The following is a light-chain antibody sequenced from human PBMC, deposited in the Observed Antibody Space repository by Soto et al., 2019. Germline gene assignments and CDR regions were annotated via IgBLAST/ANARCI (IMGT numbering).Light chain of an antibody. J-gene: IGLJ2*01. CDR2: DVT. CDR1: NSDVGGYSH. Sequence: QSALTQPASVSGSPGQSITISCTGTNSDVGGYSHVSWYQQHPGKAPKLMIYDVTNRPSGVSNCFSGSKSGNTASLTISGLQAEDEADYYCSSYTDSSTLVVFGGGTKLTVL. CDR3: SSYTDSSTLVV. V-gene: IGLV2-14*01.